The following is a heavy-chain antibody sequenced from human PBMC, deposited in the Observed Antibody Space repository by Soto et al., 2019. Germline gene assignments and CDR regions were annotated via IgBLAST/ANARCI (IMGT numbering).Heavy chain of an antibody. CDR3: AKGGSGSYYPYYYYYMDV. CDR2: ISGSGGST. Sequence: GGSLRLSCAASGFTFSSYAMSWVRQAPGKGLEWVSAISGSGGSTYYADSVKGRFTISRDNSKNTLYLQMNSLRAEDTAVYYCAKGGSGSYYPYYYYYMDVWGKGTTVTVSS. CDR1: GFTFSSYA. V-gene: IGHV3-23*01. J-gene: IGHJ6*03. D-gene: IGHD3-10*01.